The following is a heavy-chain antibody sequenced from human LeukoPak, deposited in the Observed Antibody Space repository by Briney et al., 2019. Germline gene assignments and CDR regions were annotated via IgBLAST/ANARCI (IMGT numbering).Heavy chain of an antibody. V-gene: IGHV3-48*02. J-gene: IGHJ3*02. CDR2: ISSSSSSI. CDR1: GFAFSSYS. D-gene: IGHD4-17*01. Sequence: GGTLRLSCAASGFAFSSYSMNWVRQAPGKGLEWLSYISSSSSSIYYADSVKGRFTISRDNAKNSLYLQMNSLVDADTPVCYCASTDFGDYVDAFDIWGQGTMVTVSS. CDR3: ASTDFGDYVDAFDI.